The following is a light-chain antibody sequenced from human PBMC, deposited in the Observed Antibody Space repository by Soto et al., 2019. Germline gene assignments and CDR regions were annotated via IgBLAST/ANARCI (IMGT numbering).Light chain of an antibody. V-gene: IGKV3-20*01. CDR2: GAT. Sequence: EIVLTQSPGTLSLSPGERATLSCRASQSVSSSYLAWYQQKPGQAPRFLIYGATTRASGIPDRFSGSGSGTDFTLTISRLKPEDFAVYYCQQYGSSPLTFGGGTKVEIK. J-gene: IGKJ4*01. CDR1: QSVSSSY. CDR3: QQYGSSPLT.